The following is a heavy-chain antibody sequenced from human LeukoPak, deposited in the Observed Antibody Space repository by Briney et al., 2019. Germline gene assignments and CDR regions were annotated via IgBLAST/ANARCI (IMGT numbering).Heavy chain of an antibody. Sequence: GESLKISCAASGFTFSSYGMHWVRQAPGKGLEWVAVIWYDGSNKYYADSVKGRFTISRDNSKNTLYLQMNSLRAEDTAVYYCARERGWLNDYNWFDPWGQGTLVTVSS. CDR2: IWYDGSNK. CDR3: ARERGWLNDYNWFDP. J-gene: IGHJ5*02. CDR1: GFTFSSYG. V-gene: IGHV3-33*01. D-gene: IGHD3-22*01.